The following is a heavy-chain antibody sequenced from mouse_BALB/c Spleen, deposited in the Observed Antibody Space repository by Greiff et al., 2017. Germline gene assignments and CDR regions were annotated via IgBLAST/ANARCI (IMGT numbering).Heavy chain of an antibody. CDR3: TRLYYYGSSYFDY. Sequence: EVKVEESGGGLVQPGGSMKLSCVASGFTFSNYWMNWVRQSPEKGLEWVAEIRLKSNNYATHYAESVKGRFTISRDDSKSSVYLQMNNLRAEDTGIYYCTRLYYYGSSYFDYWGQGTTLTVSS. CDR1: GFTFSNYW. J-gene: IGHJ2*01. D-gene: IGHD1-1*01. CDR2: IRLKSNNYAT. V-gene: IGHV6-6*02.